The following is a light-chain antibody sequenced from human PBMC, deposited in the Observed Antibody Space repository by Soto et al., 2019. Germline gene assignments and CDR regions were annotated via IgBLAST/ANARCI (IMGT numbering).Light chain of an antibody. V-gene: IGLV1-44*01. CDR2: STN. J-gene: IGLJ3*02. Sequence: QSALTQPPSTSGTPGQRVTLSCSGRRSNIGRSTVNWYQQLPGTAPKVLVYSTNQRPSGVPDRFSGSKSGTSASLAISGLQSEDEADYYCAAWDDTLSVWVFGGGTKVTVL. CDR3: AAWDDTLSVWV. CDR1: RSNIGRST.